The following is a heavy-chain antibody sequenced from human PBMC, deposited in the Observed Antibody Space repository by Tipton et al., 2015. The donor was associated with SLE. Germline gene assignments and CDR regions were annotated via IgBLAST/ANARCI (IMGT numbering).Heavy chain of an antibody. CDR2: RNHRGST. V-gene: IGHV4-34*01. CDR3: ARLDYSGSLGAFDI. J-gene: IGHJ3*02. D-gene: IGHD1-26*01. Sequence: TLSLTCAVYGGSFSAYYWSWIRQPPGKGLEWIGERNHRGSTNYNPPLKSRVTISVDTSKNQFYLKLSSVTAADTAVYYCARLDYSGSLGAFDIWGQGTMVTVSS. CDR1: GGSFSAYY.